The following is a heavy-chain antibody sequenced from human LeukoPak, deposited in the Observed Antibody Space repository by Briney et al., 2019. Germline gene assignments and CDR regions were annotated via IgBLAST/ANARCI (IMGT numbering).Heavy chain of an antibody. Sequence: ASVKVSCKASGHTFTGYYMHWVRQAPGQGLEWMGWINPNSGGTNYAQKFQGWVTMTRDTSISTAYMELSRLRSDDTAVYYCARLGASTAGVTAMFSAFDIWGQGTMVTVSS. CDR2: INPNSGGT. CDR3: ARLGASTAGVTAMFSAFDI. V-gene: IGHV1-2*04. D-gene: IGHD3-16*01. CDR1: GHTFTGYY. J-gene: IGHJ3*02.